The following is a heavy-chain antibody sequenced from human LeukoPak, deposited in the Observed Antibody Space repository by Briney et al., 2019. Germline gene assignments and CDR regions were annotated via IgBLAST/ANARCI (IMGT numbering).Heavy chain of an antibody. D-gene: IGHD5-18*01. J-gene: IGHJ4*02. CDR1: GFTFSSYG. CDR3: AKEGSYPFDY. Sequence: GGSLRLSCAASGFTFSSYGMHWVRQAPGKGLEWVAVIWYDGSNKYYADSAKGRFTISRDNSKNTLYLQMNSLRAEDTAVYYCAKEGSYPFDYWGQGTLVTVSS. CDR2: IWYDGSNK. V-gene: IGHV3-33*06.